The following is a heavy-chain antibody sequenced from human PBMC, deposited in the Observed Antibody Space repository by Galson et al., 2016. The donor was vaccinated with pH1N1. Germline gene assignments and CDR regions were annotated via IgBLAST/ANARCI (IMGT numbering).Heavy chain of an antibody. V-gene: IGHV3-48*04. Sequence: SLRLSCAASGFSLSSYSMNWVRQAPGKGLEWVSYISRSVTNIYYAGSVKGRFTISRDTAKNSLYLQMDSLRLDDTAVYFCARDLGYGDGVYYSYYRDVWGKGTPVTVSS. CDR3: ARDLGYGDGVYYSYYRDV. J-gene: IGHJ6*03. D-gene: IGHD5-18*01. CDR2: ISRSVTNI. CDR1: GFSLSSYS.